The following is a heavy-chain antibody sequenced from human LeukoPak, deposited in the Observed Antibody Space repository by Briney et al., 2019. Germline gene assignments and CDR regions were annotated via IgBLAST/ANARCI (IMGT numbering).Heavy chain of an antibody. CDR3: ARDFIRGRLDY. CDR2: ISSSGSTI. J-gene: IGHJ4*02. Sequence: GGSLRLSCAASGFTFSSYEMNWVRQAPGKGLEWVSYISSSGSTIYYADSVKGRFTISRDNSKNTLYLQMNSLRAEDTAVYYCARDFIRGRLDYWGQGTLVTVSS. D-gene: IGHD3-10*01. CDR1: GFTFSSYE. V-gene: IGHV3-48*03.